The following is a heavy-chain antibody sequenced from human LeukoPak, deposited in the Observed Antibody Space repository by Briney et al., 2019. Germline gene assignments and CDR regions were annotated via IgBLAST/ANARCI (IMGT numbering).Heavy chain of an antibody. CDR2: IIPIFGTA. J-gene: IGHJ4*02. D-gene: IGHD3-16*02. Sequence: SVKVSCKASGGTFSSYAISWVRQAPGQGLEWMGGIIPIFGTANYAQKFQGRVTITADESTSTAYMELSSLRSEDTAVYYCAVNYDYVWGSYRQYFDYWGQGTQVTVSS. CDR1: GGTFSSYA. V-gene: IGHV1-69*01. CDR3: AVNYDYVWGSYRQYFDY.